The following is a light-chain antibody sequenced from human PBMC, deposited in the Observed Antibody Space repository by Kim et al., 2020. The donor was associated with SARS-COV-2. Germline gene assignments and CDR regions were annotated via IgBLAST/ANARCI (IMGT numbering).Light chain of an antibody. J-gene: IGKJ4*01. CDR2: GAS. CDR3: QQYGSSPLT. V-gene: IGKV3-20*01. Sequence: SPGDSASLSCRASHSVSSSYLAWYQQTPGQAPRLLIYGASSRATGIPDRFSGSGSRTDFTLTISRLEPEDVAVYYCQQYGSSPLTFGGGTKVDIK. CDR1: HSVSSSY.